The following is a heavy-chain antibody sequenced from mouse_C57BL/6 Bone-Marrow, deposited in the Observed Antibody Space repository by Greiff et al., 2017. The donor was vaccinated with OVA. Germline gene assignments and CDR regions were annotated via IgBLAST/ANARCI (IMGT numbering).Heavy chain of an antibody. D-gene: IGHD1-1*01. V-gene: IGHV5-9-1*02. Sequence: EVMLVESGEGLVKPGGSLKLSCAASGFTFSSYAMSWVRQTPEKRLEWVAYISSGGDYIYYADTVKGRFTISRDNARNTLYLQMSSLKSEDTAMYYCTRGSITTVVAKYYAMDYWGQGTSVTVSS. CDR1: GFTFSSYA. J-gene: IGHJ4*01. CDR2: ISSGGDYI. CDR3: TRGSITTVVAKYYAMDY.